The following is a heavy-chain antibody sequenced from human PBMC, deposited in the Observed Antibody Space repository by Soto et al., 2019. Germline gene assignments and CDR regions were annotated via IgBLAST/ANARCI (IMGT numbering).Heavy chain of an antibody. J-gene: IGHJ2*01. CDR2: ITGSGGIT. CDR3: ARGDSSGWTDWYFDL. V-gene: IGHV3-23*01. CDR1: GFTFSSYA. D-gene: IGHD6-19*01. Sequence: EVQLLESGGDLVQPGGSLRLSCAASGFTFSSYAMSWVRQAPGKGLGWVSIITGSGGITYYADSVKGRFTISRDNFKNTVSLQINSLRAEDTAVYYCARGDSSGWTDWYFDLWGRGTLATVSS.